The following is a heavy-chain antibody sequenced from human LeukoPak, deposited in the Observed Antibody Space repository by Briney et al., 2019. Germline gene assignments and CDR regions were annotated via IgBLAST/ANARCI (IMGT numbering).Heavy chain of an antibody. CDR3: ASGRYSSRPGCFDY. CDR1: GFTVSSNY. CDR2: IYSGGST. V-gene: IGHV3-53*01. Sequence: GGSLRLSCAASGFTVSSNYMSGVRQAPGKGLEWVSVIYSGGSTYYADSVKGRFTISRDNSKNTLYLQMNSLRAEDTAVYYCASGRYSSRPGCFDYWGQGTLVTVSS. D-gene: IGHD6-13*01. J-gene: IGHJ4*02.